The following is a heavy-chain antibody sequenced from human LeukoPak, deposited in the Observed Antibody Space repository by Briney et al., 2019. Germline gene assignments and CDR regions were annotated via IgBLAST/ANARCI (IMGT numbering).Heavy chain of an antibody. V-gene: IGHV3-11*01. J-gene: IGHJ4*02. Sequence: GGSLRLSCAASGFTFSDYYMSWIRQAPGKGLEWVSYISSSGSTIYYADSVKGRFTISRDNAKISLYLQMNSLRAEDTAVYYCARGYYDSSGYWYFDYWGQGTLVTVSS. CDR1: GFTFSDYY. D-gene: IGHD3-22*01. CDR2: ISSSGSTI. CDR3: ARGYYDSSGYWYFDY.